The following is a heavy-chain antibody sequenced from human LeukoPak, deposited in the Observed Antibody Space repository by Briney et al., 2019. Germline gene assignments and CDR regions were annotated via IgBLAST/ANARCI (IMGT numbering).Heavy chain of an antibody. CDR3: ARGAVNRYNWNDDNFYYYYMDV. J-gene: IGHJ6*03. CDR1: GYTFTGYY. D-gene: IGHD1-1*01. Sequence: ASVKVSCKASGYTFTGYYMHWVRQAPGQGLEWMGWISGYNGYTYYAQKLQGRVTMTTDTSTSTAYVELRSLRSGDTAVYYCARGAVNRYNWNDDNFYYYYMDVWGKGTTVTISS. V-gene: IGHV1-18*04. CDR2: ISGYNGYT.